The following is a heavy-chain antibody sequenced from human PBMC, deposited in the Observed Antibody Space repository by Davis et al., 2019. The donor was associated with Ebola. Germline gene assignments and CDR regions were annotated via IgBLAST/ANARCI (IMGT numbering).Heavy chain of an antibody. D-gene: IGHD5-12*01. CDR3: ASDGHGYSGNPLDY. Sequence: PGGSLRLSCEASRFNFRSYWMSWVRQAPGKGLEWVANINQDGSKKYYVGSVKGRFTVSRDNAKNSLYLQMRNLRAEETAIYYCASDGHGYSGNPLDYWGQGTLVTVSS. CDR1: RFNFRSYW. CDR2: INQDGSKK. J-gene: IGHJ4*02. V-gene: IGHV3-7*03.